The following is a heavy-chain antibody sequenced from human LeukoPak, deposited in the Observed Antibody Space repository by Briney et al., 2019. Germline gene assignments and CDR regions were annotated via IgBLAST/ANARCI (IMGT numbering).Heavy chain of an antibody. J-gene: IGHJ4*02. Sequence: PGGSLRLSCAASGFTFSSYGVSWVRQAPGKGLEWISGISGSGGSTSYVDSVKGRFTISRDNSKNTLYLQMNSLRAEDTAVYYCASYSSGYFDYWGQGTLVTVSS. CDR3: ASYSSGYFDY. V-gene: IGHV3-23*01. D-gene: IGHD6-19*01. CDR1: GFTFSSYG. CDR2: ISGSGGST.